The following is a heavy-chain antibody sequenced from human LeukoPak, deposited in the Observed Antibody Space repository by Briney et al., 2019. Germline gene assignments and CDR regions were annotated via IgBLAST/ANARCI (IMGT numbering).Heavy chain of an antibody. CDR1: GWSFNDYY. J-gene: IGHJ5*02. Sequence: PSETLSLTCAVYGWSFNDYYWSWIRQPPGKGLEWIGEINHSGSTNYNPSLKSRVTISVDTSKNQFSLKLSSVTAADTAVYYCARGGSKRGIWFDPWGQGTLVTVSS. CDR2: INHSGST. CDR3: ARGGSKRGIWFDP. V-gene: IGHV4-34*01.